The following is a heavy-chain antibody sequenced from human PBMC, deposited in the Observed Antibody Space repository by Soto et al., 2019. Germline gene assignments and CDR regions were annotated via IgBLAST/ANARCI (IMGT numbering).Heavy chain of an antibody. CDR1: GFIFSDYY. CDR3: ARDFDADSRTDFDY. J-gene: IGHJ4*02. Sequence: QVLLVESGGVLVKPGGSLRLSCATSGFIFSDYYMHWIRQAPGKGLEWISYISGNGRIIQYADSAKGRFTISRDNAQNSLYLQMNSLRAEDTALYFCARDFDADSRTDFDYWGQGTLVTVSS. V-gene: IGHV3-11*01. D-gene: IGHD4-17*01. CDR2: ISGNGRII.